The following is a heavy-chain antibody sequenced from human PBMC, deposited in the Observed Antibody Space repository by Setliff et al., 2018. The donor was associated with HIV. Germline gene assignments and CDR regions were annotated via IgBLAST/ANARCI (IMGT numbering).Heavy chain of an antibody. J-gene: IGHJ5*01. CDR3: ARTDYDSGKSVLDS. CDR1: GYTFIHYD. D-gene: IGHD3-10*01. V-gene: IGHV1-3*04. CDR2: INTDTGNT. Sequence: ASVKVSCKTSGYTFIHYDIHWVRQAPGERLEWLGWINTDTGNTKYSQKFQDRLTFTRDTSATIAYMELSSLTSEDTALYFCARTDYDSGKSVLDSWGQGTLVTVSS.